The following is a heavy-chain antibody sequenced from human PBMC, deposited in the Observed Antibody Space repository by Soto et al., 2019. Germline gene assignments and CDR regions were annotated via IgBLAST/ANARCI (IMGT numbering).Heavy chain of an antibody. V-gene: IGHV4-39*01. J-gene: IGHJ4*02. D-gene: IGHD3-10*01. CDR2: ISYSGST. CDR1: GGSTSSSRYS. CDR3: AGRTPGVDY. Sequence: QLQLQATGPGLVKPSETLSLICTVSGGSTSSSRYSWGWIRQAPGKGLEWMGSISYSGSTYYNPSLESRVTISADKSRNQVSLKLTSVTAADTAMYFCAGRTPGVDYWGQGTLVTVSS.